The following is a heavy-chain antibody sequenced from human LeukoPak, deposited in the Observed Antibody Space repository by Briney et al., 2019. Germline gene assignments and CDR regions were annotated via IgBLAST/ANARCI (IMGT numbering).Heavy chain of an antibody. V-gene: IGHV3-53*01. D-gene: IGHD3-22*01. Sequence: GGSLRLSCAASGFTVSSNYMSWVRQAPGKGLEWVSVIYSGGSTYYADSVKGRFTISRDNSKNTLYLQMKSLRAEDTAVYYCAEVIRASISVIVVVKASFDYWGQGSLVTVSS. CDR3: AEVIRASISVIVVVKASFDY. J-gene: IGHJ4*02. CDR2: IYSGGST. CDR1: GFTVSSNY.